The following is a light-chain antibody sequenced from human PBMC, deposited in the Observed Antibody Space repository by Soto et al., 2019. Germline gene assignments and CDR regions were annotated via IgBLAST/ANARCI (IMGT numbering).Light chain of an antibody. J-gene: IGKJ2*01. V-gene: IGKV4-1*01. Sequence: DIVMTQSPDSLAVSLGERATINCKSSQSILYRSIDKNYLAWYQHKPGQPPRLLIYWASTRESGVPDRFRGSGSGKNFTLTISSLQAEDVAVYYCQQYYSTPPYTFGQGTRLEIK. CDR3: QQYYSTPPYT. CDR2: WAS. CDR1: QSILYRSIDKNY.